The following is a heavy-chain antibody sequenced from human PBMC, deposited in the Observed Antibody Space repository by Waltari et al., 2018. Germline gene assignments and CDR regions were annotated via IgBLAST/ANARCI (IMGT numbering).Heavy chain of an antibody. CDR1: GFMFSSYS. CDR2: ISGDNCYT. D-gene: IGHD2-21*02. J-gene: IGHJ4*02. V-gene: IGHV3-21*06. CDR3: AKEGLGGDRQFDY. Sequence: EVQLVESGGGLVQPGGSLRLSCVASGFMFSSYSMNWVRRAPGKGLEWVSSISGDNCYTYYSGSVKGRFTISRDNAKNSLFLQMNGLRDEDTAIYYCAKEGLGGDRQFDYWGQGTLVSVSS.